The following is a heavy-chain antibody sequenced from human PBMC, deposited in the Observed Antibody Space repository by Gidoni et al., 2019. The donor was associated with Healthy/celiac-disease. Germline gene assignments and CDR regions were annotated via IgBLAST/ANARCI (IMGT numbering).Heavy chain of an antibody. CDR3: AKDSNPTITIFGVVSRGAGMDV. CDR1: GYTFTSYG. J-gene: IGHJ6*02. V-gene: IGHV1-18*01. Sequence: QVQLVQSGAEVKKPGASVKVSCKASGYTFTSYGISWVRQAPGQGLAWMGWISAYNGNTNYAQKLQGRVTMTTDTSTSTAYMELRSLRSDDTAVYYCAKDSNPTITIFGVVSRGAGMDVWGQGTTVTVSS. CDR2: ISAYNGNT. D-gene: IGHD3-3*01.